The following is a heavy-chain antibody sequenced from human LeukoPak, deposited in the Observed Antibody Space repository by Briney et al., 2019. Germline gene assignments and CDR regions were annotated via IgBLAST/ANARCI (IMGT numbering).Heavy chain of an antibody. J-gene: IGHJ5*02. V-gene: IGHV3-21*01. Sequence: GGSLRLSCVASGFNFRDYTMHWVRQAPGRGLEWVSSISASSHYIFYADSVKGRFTISRDNAKNSLYLQMNSLRAEDTAVYYCARDYIRPPDYSKGWFDPWGQGTLVTVSS. D-gene: IGHD4-4*01. CDR1: GFNFRDYT. CDR2: ISASSHYI. CDR3: ARDYIRPPDYSKGWFDP.